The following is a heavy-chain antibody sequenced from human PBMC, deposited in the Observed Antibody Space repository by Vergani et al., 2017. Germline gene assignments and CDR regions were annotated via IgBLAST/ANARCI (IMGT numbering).Heavy chain of an antibody. J-gene: IGHJ6*03. CDR2: IWYDGSNK. Sequence: QVQLVESGGGVVQPGRSLRLSCAASGFTFSSYGMHWVRQAPGKGLEWVAVIWYDGSNKYYADSVKGRFTVSRDNAKNSLYLQMNTLRAEDTAVYYCARNSSDWYDYYYYYMDVWGKGTTVTVSS. V-gene: IGHV3-33*01. CDR1: GFTFSSYG. D-gene: IGHD6-19*01. CDR3: ARNSSDWYDYYYYYMDV.